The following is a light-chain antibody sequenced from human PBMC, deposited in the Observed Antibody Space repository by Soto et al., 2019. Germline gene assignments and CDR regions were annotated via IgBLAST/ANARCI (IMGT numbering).Light chain of an antibody. CDR3: QTWGTGIRV. V-gene: IGLV4-69*01. CDR1: SAYSKFA. CDR2: LKSDGSH. J-gene: IGLJ2*01. Sequence: QLVLTQSPSASASLGASVKLTCTLSSAYSKFAIAWHQQQPEKGPRFLMKLKSDGSHSKGDGIPDRFSGSSSGAERYLTISSLQSEDEADYYCQTWGTGIRVFGGGTKVTVL.